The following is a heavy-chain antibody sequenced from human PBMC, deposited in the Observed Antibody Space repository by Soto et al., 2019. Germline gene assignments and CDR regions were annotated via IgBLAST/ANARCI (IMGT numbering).Heavy chain of an antibody. V-gene: IGHV1-46*01. CDR2: VDPSRGSA. D-gene: IGHD1-7*01. Sequence: QAQLLQSGAEVKKPGASVKVSCKASGYTFINYFIHWVRQAPGQRLEWIGIVDPSRGSADYAQKFQGRVTMTTDASTRTVFMDLSSLRSEDTAVYYCARPLIGNTVDLWGQGTTVIVSS. CDR3: ARPLIGNTVDL. CDR1: GYTFINYF. J-gene: IGHJ3*01.